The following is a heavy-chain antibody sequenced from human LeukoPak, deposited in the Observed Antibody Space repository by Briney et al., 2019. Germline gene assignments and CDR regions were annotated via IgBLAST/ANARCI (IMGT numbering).Heavy chain of an antibody. V-gene: IGHV3-53*01. CDR3: ATSIVGLTYDEHFQH. D-gene: IGHD1-26*01. Sequence: QAGGSLRLSCAVSGFSVSSSYMSWVRQAPGKGLEWVSVIFNGGSTYYTDSVKGRFTISRDNSKNTLYLQMNSLRAEDTAVYYCATSIVGLTYDEHFQHWGQGTLVTVSS. J-gene: IGHJ1*01. CDR1: GFSVSSSY. CDR2: IFNGGST.